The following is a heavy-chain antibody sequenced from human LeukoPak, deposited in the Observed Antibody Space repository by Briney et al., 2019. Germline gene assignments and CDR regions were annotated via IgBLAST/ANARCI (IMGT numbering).Heavy chain of an antibody. CDR1: GYTFTSYG. CDR2: ISAYNGNT. CDR3: ARVHYYYDSSGYYYHTFDY. J-gene: IGHJ4*02. Sequence: GASVKVSCKASGYTFTSYGISWVRQAPGQGLEWMGWISAYNGNTNYAQKLQGRVTMTTDTSTSTAYMELRSLRSDDTAVYYCARVHYYYDSSGYYYHTFDYWGQGTLVTVSS. V-gene: IGHV1-18*01. D-gene: IGHD3-22*01.